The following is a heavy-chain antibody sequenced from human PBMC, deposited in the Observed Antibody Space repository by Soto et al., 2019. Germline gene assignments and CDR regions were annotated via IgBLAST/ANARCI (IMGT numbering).Heavy chain of an antibody. D-gene: IGHD4-17*01. Sequence: QVQLVQSGAEVKKPGSSVKVSCKASGGTFSSYTISWVRQAPGQGLEWMGRIIPILGIANYAQKFQGRVTITADKSPSTAYMELSSLRSEDTAVYYCATRMTTVTAVDYWGQGTLVTVSS. CDR3: ATRMTTVTAVDY. CDR1: GGTFSSYT. V-gene: IGHV1-69*02. CDR2: IIPILGIA. J-gene: IGHJ4*02.